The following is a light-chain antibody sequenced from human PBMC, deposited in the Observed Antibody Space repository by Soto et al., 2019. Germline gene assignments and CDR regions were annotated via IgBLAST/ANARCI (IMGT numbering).Light chain of an antibody. Sequence: DIVLTQSPDSLAVSLGERATINCKSSQSVLYRSNNRNYLGWYQQKPGLPPKLRSYWASTLEPGVPDRFSGSGSGTDFTLTISSLQAEDVAVYYCQRYYTTPTWTFGQGTKVEIK. CDR3: QRYYTTPTWT. CDR2: WAS. CDR1: QSVLYRSNNRNY. J-gene: IGKJ1*01. V-gene: IGKV4-1*01.